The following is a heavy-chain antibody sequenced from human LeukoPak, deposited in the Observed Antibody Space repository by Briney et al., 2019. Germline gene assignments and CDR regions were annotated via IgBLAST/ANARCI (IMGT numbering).Heavy chain of an antibody. CDR3: AKARGPGDPSNYYYGLDV. D-gene: IGHD2-21*02. CDR1: GFTFSRYG. CDR2: ISYDGSNK. V-gene: IGHV3-30*18. J-gene: IGHJ6*02. Sequence: PGRSLRLSCAASGFTFSRYGMHWVRQAPGKGLEWVAVISYDGSNKYYGDSVKGRFTISRDNPKNRLTLQMNSLRPEDSAVYYCAKARGPGDPSNYYYGLDVWGQGTTVTVSS.